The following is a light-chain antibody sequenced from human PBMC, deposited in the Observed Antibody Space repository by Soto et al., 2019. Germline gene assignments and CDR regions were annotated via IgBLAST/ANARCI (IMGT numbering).Light chain of an antibody. CDR2: GAS. CDR1: QSVGSD. V-gene: IGKV3-15*01. Sequence: EMVMTQSPATLSVSPGERATLSCGASQSVGSDLAWYQHKPGQAPRLLIYGASIRATDIPARFSGSGSGTEFTLTISTLQSEDFAVYYCHQYNNWPPWTFGQGTKVEIK. J-gene: IGKJ1*01. CDR3: HQYNNWPPWT.